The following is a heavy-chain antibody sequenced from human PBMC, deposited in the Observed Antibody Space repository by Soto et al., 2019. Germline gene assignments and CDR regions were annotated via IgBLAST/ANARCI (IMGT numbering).Heavy chain of an antibody. V-gene: IGHV1-18*01. CDR2: ISAYNGNT. CDR1: CYTFTNFG. CDR3: ARGGTPLDY. D-gene: IGHD3-16*01. Sequence: ASVQVSCKASCYTFTNFGISWVRQAPGQGLEWMGWISAYNGNTNYAQNFQGRVTMTTDTSTSTAYMELRSLRSDDTAVYYCARGGTPLDYWGQGTLVPVSS. J-gene: IGHJ4*02.